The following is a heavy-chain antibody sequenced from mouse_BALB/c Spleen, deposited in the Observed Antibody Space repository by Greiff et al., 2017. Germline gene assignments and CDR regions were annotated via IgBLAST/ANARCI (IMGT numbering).Heavy chain of an antibody. Sequence: QVQLQQSGAELMKPGASVKISCKATGYTFSSYWIEWVKQRPGHGLEWIGEILPGSGSTNYNEKFKGKATFTADTSSNTAYMQLSSLTSEDSAVYYCARRQLGLRFAYWGQGTLVTVSA. CDR2: ILPGSGST. CDR3: ARRQLGLRFAY. J-gene: IGHJ3*01. CDR1: GYTFSSYW. D-gene: IGHD3-2*01. V-gene: IGHV1-9*01.